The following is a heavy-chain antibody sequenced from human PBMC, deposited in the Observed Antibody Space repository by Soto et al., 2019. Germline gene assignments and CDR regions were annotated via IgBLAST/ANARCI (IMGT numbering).Heavy chain of an antibody. Sequence: QVPLVESGGGLVKPGGSLRLSCAASGLTFSDCYMNWIRQAPGKGLEWVSYISSSGSSINYAGSVKGRFTISRDNXTNSLYLQMNSLRAEDTAMYYCARVRFGEWGYAMDVWGQGTTVTVSS. CDR1: GLTFSDCY. J-gene: IGHJ6*02. CDR3: ARVRFGEWGYAMDV. V-gene: IGHV3-11*01. D-gene: IGHD3-10*01. CDR2: ISSSGSSI.